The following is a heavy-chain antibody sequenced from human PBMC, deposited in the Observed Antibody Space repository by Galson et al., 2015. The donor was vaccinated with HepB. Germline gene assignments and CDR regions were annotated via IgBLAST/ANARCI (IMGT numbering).Heavy chain of an antibody. D-gene: IGHD3-16*01. V-gene: IGHV3-23*01. CDR3: AGGGWTVSAPFDY. CDR2: ISGGGGST. CDR1: GFTFSSSA. J-gene: IGHJ4*02. Sequence: SLRLSCAASGFTFSSSAMSWVRQAPGKGLEWVSVISGGGGSTYYADSVKGRFTISRDNSRNTLFLQMNSLRADDTAVYYCAGGGWTVSAPFDYWGQGTLVTVSS.